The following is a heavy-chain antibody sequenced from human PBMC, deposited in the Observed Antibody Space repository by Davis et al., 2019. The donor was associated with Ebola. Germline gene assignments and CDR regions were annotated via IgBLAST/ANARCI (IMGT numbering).Heavy chain of an antibody. CDR2: INHSGST. CDR1: GGSFSGYS. D-gene: IGHD3-9*01. CDR3: ARGTYYDIPD. J-gene: IGHJ4*02. Sequence: MPSETLSLTCAVYGGSFSGYSWSWIRQPPGKGLEWIGEINHSGSTNYNPPLKSRVTISVDTSKNQFSLKLSSVTAADTDVYYCARGTYYDIPDWGQGTLVTVSA. V-gene: IGHV4-34*01.